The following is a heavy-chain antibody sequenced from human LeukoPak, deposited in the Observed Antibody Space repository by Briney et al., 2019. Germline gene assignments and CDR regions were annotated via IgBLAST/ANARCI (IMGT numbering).Heavy chain of an antibody. CDR3: AKDQTPILRYFDWLFHY. V-gene: IGHV3-30*18. Sequence: PGGSLRLSCAASGFTFSSYGMHWVRQAPGKGLEWVALISYDGSDKYYADSVKGRFTISRDNSKNTLYLQMNSLRTEDTAVYYCAKDQTPILRYFDWLFHYWGQGTLVTVSS. D-gene: IGHD3-9*01. J-gene: IGHJ4*02. CDR1: GFTFSSYG. CDR2: ISYDGSDK.